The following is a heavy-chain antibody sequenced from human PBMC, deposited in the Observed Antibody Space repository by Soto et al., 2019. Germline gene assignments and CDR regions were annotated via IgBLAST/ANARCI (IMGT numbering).Heavy chain of an antibody. CDR3: AKAGLDIVATTDLGYFDY. Sequence: EVQLVESGGGLVQPGRSLRLSCAASGFTFDDYAMHWVRRAPGKGLERVSGISWNSGSIGYADSVKGRFTISRDNAKNSLYLQMNSLRAEDTALYYCAKAGLDIVATTDLGYFDYRGQGTLVTVSS. CDR2: ISWNSGSI. CDR1: GFTFDDYA. J-gene: IGHJ4*02. V-gene: IGHV3-9*01. D-gene: IGHD5-12*01.